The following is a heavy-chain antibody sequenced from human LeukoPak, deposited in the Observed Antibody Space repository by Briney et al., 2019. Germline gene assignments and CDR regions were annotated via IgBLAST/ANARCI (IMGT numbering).Heavy chain of an antibody. CDR2: IRYDGSNK. CDR3: AKGGSYSLSHAFDI. D-gene: IGHD1-26*01. J-gene: IGHJ3*02. V-gene: IGHV3-30*02. Sequence: GGSLRLSCAASGFTFSSYGMHWVRQAPGKGLEWVAFIRYDGSNKYYADSVKGRFTISRGNSKNTLYLQMNSLRAEDTAVYYCAKGGSYSLSHAFDIWGQGTMVTASS. CDR1: GFTFSSYG.